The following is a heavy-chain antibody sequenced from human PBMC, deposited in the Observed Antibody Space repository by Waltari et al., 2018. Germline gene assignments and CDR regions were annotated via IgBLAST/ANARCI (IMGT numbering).Heavy chain of an antibody. D-gene: IGHD3-9*01. V-gene: IGHV4-30-2*01. CDR1: GGSISSGGYS. CDR2: IYHSGSP. Sequence: QLQLQESGSGLVKPSQTLSLTCAVSGGSISSGGYSWSWIRQPPGKGLEWIGSIYHSGSPSHHPSLKIRVSISVYRFKNQFSLKLSSVTAADTALYYCARAHPGSPQLLYFDCAPAHWFDPWGQGTLVTVSS. J-gene: IGHJ5*02. CDR3: ARAHPGSPQLLYFDCAPAHWFDP.